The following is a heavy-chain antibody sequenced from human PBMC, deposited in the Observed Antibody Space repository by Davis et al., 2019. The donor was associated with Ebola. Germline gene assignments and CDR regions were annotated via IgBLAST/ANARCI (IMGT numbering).Heavy chain of an antibody. Sequence: GESLKISCKGSGYSFHRHWIGWVRQMPGKGLEWMGIIYPGDSDTRYSPSLQGQVTISVDESTSTAYLQWTSLKASDSGIYYCARLAGSSWYNGMDVWGQGTTVIVSS. V-gene: IGHV5-51*01. CDR1: GYSFHRHW. CDR2: IYPGDSDT. J-gene: IGHJ6*02. D-gene: IGHD6-13*01. CDR3: ARLAGSSWYNGMDV.